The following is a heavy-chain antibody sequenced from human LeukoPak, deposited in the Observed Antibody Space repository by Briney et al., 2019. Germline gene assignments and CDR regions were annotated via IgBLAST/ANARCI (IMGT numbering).Heavy chain of an antibody. V-gene: IGHV3-53*01. Sequence: GGSLRLSCAASGFSVSSNYMSWVRQAPGKGLEWVSIIYSGDNAFYADSVRGRFTISRDNSKNTLYLQMNSLRAEDTAVYYCARVGTTVTSPDAFDIWGQGTMVTVSS. D-gene: IGHD4-17*01. CDR2: IYSGDNA. CDR1: GFSVSSNY. CDR3: ARVGTTVTSPDAFDI. J-gene: IGHJ3*02.